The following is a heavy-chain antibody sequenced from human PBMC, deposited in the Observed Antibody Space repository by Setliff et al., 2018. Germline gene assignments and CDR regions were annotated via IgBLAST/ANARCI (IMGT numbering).Heavy chain of an antibody. V-gene: IGHV1-18*01. CDR3: ARPPPGPFYYDGGNYFDY. CDR2: ISPYIDKT. CDR1: GYTFTDYG. J-gene: IGHJ4*02. D-gene: IGHD3-22*01. Sequence: WASVKVSCKASGYTFTDYGISWVRQAPGQGLEWMGWISPYIDKTNYAQNLQGRVTMTTDTSTNTACMELRSLRSDDTAVYYCARPPPGPFYYDGGNYFDYWGQGTLVTVSS.